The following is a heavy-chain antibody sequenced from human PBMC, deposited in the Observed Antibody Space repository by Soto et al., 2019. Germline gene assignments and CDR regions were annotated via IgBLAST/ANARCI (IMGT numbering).Heavy chain of an antibody. CDR1: GYAFTDYD. Sequence: ASVKVSCKAAGYAFTDYDISCVRQATGQGLEWMGWMNPNSANTGYAQKFQGRVSMTRDTSINTAYMELSSLRSEDTAIYYCARMATSGTLNWFDPWGQGTLVTVSS. J-gene: IGHJ5*02. CDR3: ARMATSGTLNWFDP. CDR2: MNPNSANT. V-gene: IGHV1-8*01. D-gene: IGHD1-26*01.